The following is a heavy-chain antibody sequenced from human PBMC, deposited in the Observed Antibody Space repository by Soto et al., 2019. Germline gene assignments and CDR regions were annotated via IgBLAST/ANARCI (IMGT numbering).Heavy chain of an antibody. Sequence: EVQLVESGGGFVQPGGSLRLSCVASGFTISGHWMHWVRQVPGKGLVWVSRINSEGSSTSYADSVKGRFIISRDNAKNTPFLPMDSLRAEDTAVYYCASSSSGTDGCFDPWGQGTLVTVSS. J-gene: IGHJ5*02. V-gene: IGHV3-74*01. D-gene: IGHD1-26*01. CDR3: ASSSSGTDGCFDP. CDR1: GFTISGHW. CDR2: INSEGSST.